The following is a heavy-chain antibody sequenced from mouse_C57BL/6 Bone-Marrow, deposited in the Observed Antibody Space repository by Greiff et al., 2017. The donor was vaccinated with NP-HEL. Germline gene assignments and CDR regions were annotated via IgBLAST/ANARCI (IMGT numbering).Heavy chain of an antibody. CDR1: GYTFTDYT. CDR2: IYPRDGST. CDR3: ARFPYYSNSYAMDY. D-gene: IGHD2-5*01. J-gene: IGHJ4*01. Sequence: QVQLQQSDAELVKPGASVKLSCKVSGYTFTDYTIHWMKQRPEQGLEWIGYIYPRDGSTKYNEKFKGKATLTADKSSSTDYMQLNSLTSEDSAVYSCARFPYYSNSYAMDYWGQGTSVTVSS. V-gene: IGHV1-78*01.